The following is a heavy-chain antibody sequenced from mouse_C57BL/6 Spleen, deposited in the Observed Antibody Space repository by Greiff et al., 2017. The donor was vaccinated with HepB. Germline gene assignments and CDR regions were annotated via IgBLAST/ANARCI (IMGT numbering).Heavy chain of an antibody. D-gene: IGHD1-1*01. CDR1: GYSITSGYY. CDR3: ARDLGYYGSPYAMDY. CDR2: ISYDGSN. V-gene: IGHV3-6*01. Sequence: EVQLQQSGPGLVKPSQSLSLTCSVTGYSITSGYYWNWIRQFPGNKLEWMGYISYDGSNNYNPSLKNRISITRDTSKNQFFLKLNSVTTEDTATYYWARDLGYYGSPYAMDYWVKEPQSPSPQ. J-gene: IGHJ4*01.